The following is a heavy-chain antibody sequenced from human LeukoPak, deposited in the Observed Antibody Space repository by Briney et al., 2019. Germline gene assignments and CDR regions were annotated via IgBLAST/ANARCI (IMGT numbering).Heavy chain of an antibody. D-gene: IGHD4/OR15-4a*01. CDR3: ARSMVVTPEDAIDI. CDR1: GGTFSSYA. V-gene: IGHV1-69*05. J-gene: IGHJ3*02. Sequence: SSVKVSCKASGGTFSSYAISWVRQAPGQGLEWMGRIIPIFGTANYAQKFQGRVTITTDESTSTAYMELSSLRSEDTAVYYCARSMVVTPEDAIDIWGQGTMVTVSS. CDR2: IIPIFGTA.